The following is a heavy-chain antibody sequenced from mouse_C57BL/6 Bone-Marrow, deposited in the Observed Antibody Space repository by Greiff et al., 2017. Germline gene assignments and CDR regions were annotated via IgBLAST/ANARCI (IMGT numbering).Heavy chain of an antibody. V-gene: IGHV1-82*01. CDR2: IYPGDGDT. Sequence: VQLQQSGPELVKPGASVKISCKASGYAFSSSWMNWVKQRPGKGLEWIGRIYPGDGDTNYNGKFKGKATLTADTSSSTAYMQLSSLTSEDSAVYFCARAPTLDYWGQGTTLTVSS. J-gene: IGHJ2*01. D-gene: IGHD5-1*01. CDR3: ARAPTLDY. CDR1: GYAFSSSW.